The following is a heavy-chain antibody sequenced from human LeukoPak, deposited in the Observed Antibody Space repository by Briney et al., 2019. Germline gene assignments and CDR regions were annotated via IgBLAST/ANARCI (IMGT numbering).Heavy chain of an antibody. V-gene: IGHV1-69*13. Sequence: SVKVSCKASGGTFSSYAISWVRQAPGQGLEWMGGIIPIFGTANYAQKFQGRVTITADESTSTAYMELSSLRSEDTAVYYCARAPVGGGRSSGYLDYWGQGTLVTVSS. CDR2: IIPIFGTA. D-gene: IGHD3-22*01. J-gene: IGHJ4*02. CDR1: GGTFSSYA. CDR3: ARAPVGGGRSSGYLDY.